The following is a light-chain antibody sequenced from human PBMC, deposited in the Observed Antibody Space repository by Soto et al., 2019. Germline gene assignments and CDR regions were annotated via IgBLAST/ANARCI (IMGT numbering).Light chain of an antibody. CDR3: QHYHSYSEA. V-gene: IGKV1-5*03. CDR1: QTISSW. Sequence: DIQMTQSPSTLSGSVGDRVTITCRASQTISSWLAWYQQKPGKAPKLLIYKAPTLKSGVPSRFSGSGSGTEFTLTISSLQPDDFATYYCQHYHSYSEAFGQGTKVELK. CDR2: KAP. J-gene: IGKJ1*01.